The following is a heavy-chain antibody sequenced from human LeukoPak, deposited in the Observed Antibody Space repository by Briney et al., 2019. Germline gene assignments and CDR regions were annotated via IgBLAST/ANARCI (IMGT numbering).Heavy chain of an antibody. CDR3: ARESGPVTLDY. CDR1: AVSISTYY. V-gene: IGHV4-59*01. D-gene: IGHD3-3*01. Sequence: SETLSLTCTVSAVSISTYYWSWIRQPPGKGLEWIGYIYYSGSTNYNPSLKSRVTISVDTSKNQFSLKLSSVTAADTAVYYCARESGPVTLDYWGQGTLVTVSS. CDR2: IYYSGST. J-gene: IGHJ4*02.